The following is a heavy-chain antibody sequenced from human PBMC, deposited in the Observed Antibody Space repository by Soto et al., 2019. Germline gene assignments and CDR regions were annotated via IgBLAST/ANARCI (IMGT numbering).Heavy chain of an antibody. CDR1: GGTFSSYA. Sequence: SVKVSCKASGGTFSSYAISWVLQAPGQGLEWMGGIIPIFGTANYAQKFQGRVTITADESTSTAYMELSSLRSEDTAVYYCARKSSRSLNFDYWGQGTLVTVSS. J-gene: IGHJ4*02. CDR2: IIPIFGTA. D-gene: IGHD6-13*01. CDR3: ARKSSRSLNFDY. V-gene: IGHV1-69*13.